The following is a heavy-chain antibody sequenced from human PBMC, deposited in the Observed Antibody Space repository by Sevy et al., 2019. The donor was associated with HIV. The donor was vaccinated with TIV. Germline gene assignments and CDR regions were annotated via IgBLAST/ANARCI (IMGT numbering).Heavy chain of an antibody. D-gene: IGHD2-2*01. CDR3: ARDHVVVEPLANYGMDV. J-gene: IGHJ6*02. CDR2: ISSRGSTI. CDR1: GFIFSDFH. Sequence: GGSLRLSCAASGFIFSDFHMSWVRQAPGKGLEWISYISSRGSTIYYADSVKGRFTISRDNAKNSLYLQMNSLTAEDTAVYYCARDHVVVEPLANYGMDVWGQGTTVTVSS. V-gene: IGHV3-11*01.